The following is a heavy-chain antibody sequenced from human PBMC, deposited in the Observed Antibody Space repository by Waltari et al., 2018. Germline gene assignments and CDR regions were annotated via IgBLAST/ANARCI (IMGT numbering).Heavy chain of an antibody. V-gene: IGHV4-59*01. CDR2: IYYSGST. Sequence: QVQLQESGPGLVKPSETLSLTCTVSGGSISSYYWSWIRQPPGKGLEWSGYIYYSGSTNYNPSLKSRVTISVDTSKNQFSLKLSSVTAADTAVYYCARGARAYYYYYMDVWGKGTTVTISS. CDR3: ARGARAYYYYYMDV. CDR1: GGSISSYY. J-gene: IGHJ6*03.